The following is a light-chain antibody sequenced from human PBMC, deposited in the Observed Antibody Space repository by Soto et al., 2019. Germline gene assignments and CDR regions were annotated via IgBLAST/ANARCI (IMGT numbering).Light chain of an antibody. CDR2: SNN. V-gene: IGLV1-44*01. CDR1: SSNIGTKT. CDR3: AAWDDSPNGYV. J-gene: IGLJ1*01. Sequence: QSVLTQPPSASGTPGQRVTISCSGGSSNIGTKTVNWYQQLPGTAPKLLIYSNNQRPSGVPDRFSVSKSGTSASLAISGLQSEDEADYYCAAWDDSPNGYVFGTGTKVTVL.